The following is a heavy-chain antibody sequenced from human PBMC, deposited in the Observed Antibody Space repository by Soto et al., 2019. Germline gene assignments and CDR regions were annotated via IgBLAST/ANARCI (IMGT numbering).Heavy chain of an antibody. CDR3: VRDGGSYFDLYYGMDV. CDR2: IYIDGSSI. D-gene: IGHD1-26*01. CDR1: GFTFSSYW. Sequence: EVQLVESGGGLVQPGGSLRLSCAASGFTFSSYWMHWVRQAPGKGLVWVSRIYIDGSSITYADSVKGRFTISRDNAKNTVYMQMNSLRVEDTAVYYCVRDGGSYFDLYYGMDVWGQGTTVTVSS. V-gene: IGHV3-74*01. J-gene: IGHJ6*02.